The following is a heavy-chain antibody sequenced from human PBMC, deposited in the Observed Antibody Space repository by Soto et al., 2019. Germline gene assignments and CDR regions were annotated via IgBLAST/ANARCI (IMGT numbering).Heavy chain of an antibody. CDR2: ISYDGSNK. J-gene: IGHJ4*02. D-gene: IGHD2-2*01. CDR1: GFTFSSYG. CDR3: AKDHASTSCPGRY. Sequence: GGSLRLSCAASGFTFSSYGMHWVRQAPGKGLEWVAVISYDGSNKYYADSVKGRFTISRDNSKNTLYLQMNSLRAEDTAVYYCAKDHASTSCPGRYWGQGTLVTVSS. V-gene: IGHV3-30*18.